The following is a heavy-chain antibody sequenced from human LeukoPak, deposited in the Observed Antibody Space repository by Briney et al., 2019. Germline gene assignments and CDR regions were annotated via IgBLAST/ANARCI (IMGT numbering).Heavy chain of an antibody. CDR2: IHPNSGGT. V-gene: IGHV1-2*02. Sequence: ASVKVSCKAAGYTFTGYYMNWVRQAPGQGLEWMGWIHPNSGGTNYAQKFQGRVTMTRDTSINTAYMELSSLRSDDTAVFYCARAHLIASPGYYWFDPWGQGTLVTVSS. CDR1: GYTFTGYY. D-gene: IGHD6-13*01. CDR3: ARAHLIASPGYYWFDP. J-gene: IGHJ5*02.